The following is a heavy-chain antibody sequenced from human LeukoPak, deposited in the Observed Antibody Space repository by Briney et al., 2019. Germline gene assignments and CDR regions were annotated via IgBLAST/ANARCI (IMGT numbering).Heavy chain of an antibody. D-gene: IGHD3-10*01. CDR1: GFTFNSYS. V-gene: IGHV3-30-3*01. CDR2: ISDDETYK. J-gene: IGHJ5*01. Sequence: GRSLRLSCAASGFTFNSYSMHWVRQAPGKGLEWVTAISDDETYKFYADSVKGRFTISRDNSKNTLYLQMNSLRVEDTAIYYCARDYGSGTYSLDSWGQGTLVTVSS. CDR3: ARDYGSGTYSLDS.